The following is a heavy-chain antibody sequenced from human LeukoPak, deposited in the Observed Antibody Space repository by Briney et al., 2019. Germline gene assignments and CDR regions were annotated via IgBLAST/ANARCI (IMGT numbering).Heavy chain of an antibody. CDR3: ARRGSIVAAGTGDWFDP. CDR2: ISAYNGNT. Sequence: ASVKVSCKASGYTFTSYGISWVRQAPGQGLEWMGWISAYNGNTNYAQKLQGRVTMTTDTSTSTAHMDLRSLRSDDTAVYYCARRGSIVAAGTGDWFDPWGQGTLVTVSS. J-gene: IGHJ5*02. V-gene: IGHV1-18*01. CDR1: GYTFTSYG. D-gene: IGHD6-13*01.